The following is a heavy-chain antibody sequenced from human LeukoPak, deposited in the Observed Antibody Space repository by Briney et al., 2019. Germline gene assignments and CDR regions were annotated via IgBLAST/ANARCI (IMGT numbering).Heavy chain of an antibody. J-gene: IGHJ4*02. CDR3: AKDRTALYYYDSSAYDY. CDR1: GFTFSSYA. V-gene: IGHV3-23*01. D-gene: IGHD3-22*01. Sequence: GGSLRLSCAASGFTFSSYAMNWVRQAPGKGLEWVSGISGSGSSTYYADSVKGRFTISRDNSKNTLYLQMNSLGAEDTAVYYCAKDRTALYYYDSSAYDYWGQGTLVTVSS. CDR2: ISGSGSST.